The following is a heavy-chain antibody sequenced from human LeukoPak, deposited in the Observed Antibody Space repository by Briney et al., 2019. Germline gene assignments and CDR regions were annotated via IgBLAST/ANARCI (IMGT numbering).Heavy chain of an antibody. D-gene: IGHD3-3*01. CDR2: ISYDGINK. Sequence: PGGSLRLSCAASEFSFSSYAMHWVRQPPGKGLEWVAVISYDGINKYYADSVRGRFTISRDNSKNTLYLQMDSLRAEDTAVYYCVRDRYDWTQYFYYYYMDVWGKGTTVTVSS. CDR3: VRDRYDWTQYFYYYYMDV. CDR1: EFSFSSYA. V-gene: IGHV3-30*04. J-gene: IGHJ6*03.